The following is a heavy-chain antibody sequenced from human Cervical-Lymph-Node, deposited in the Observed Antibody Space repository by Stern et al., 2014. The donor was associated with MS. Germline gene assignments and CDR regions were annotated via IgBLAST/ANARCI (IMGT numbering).Heavy chain of an antibody. V-gene: IGHV1-69*01. CDR2: IIPLSGKV. D-gene: IGHD6-19*01. Sequence: QLVQSGAEVKKPGSSVKVSCKASGGTLSRYAISWVRQAPGQGLEWMGGIIPLSGKVSYTQKFQGRVKLIADESTSTAYMDLSSLTSEDAAVYYCAATYSGWDNPYHFYGMDVWGQGTTVTVSS. J-gene: IGHJ6*02. CDR3: AATYSGWDNPYHFYGMDV. CDR1: GGTLSRYA.